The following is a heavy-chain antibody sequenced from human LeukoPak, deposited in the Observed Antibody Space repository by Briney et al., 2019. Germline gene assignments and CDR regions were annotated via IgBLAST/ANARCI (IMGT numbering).Heavy chain of an antibody. CDR2: IYYSGST. D-gene: IGHD3-22*01. CDR3: ARHGIVVVTYLAFDI. Sequence: SETLSLTCTVSGGSISSSSYYWGWIRQPPGKGLEWIGSIYYSGSTYYNPSLKSRVTISVDTSKNQFSLKLSSVTAADTAVYYCARHGIVVVTYLAFDIWGQGSMVTVSS. J-gene: IGHJ3*02. CDR1: GGSISSSSYY. V-gene: IGHV4-39*01.